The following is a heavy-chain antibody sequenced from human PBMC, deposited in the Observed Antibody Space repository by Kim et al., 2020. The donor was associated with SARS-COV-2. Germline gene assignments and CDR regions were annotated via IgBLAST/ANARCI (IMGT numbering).Heavy chain of an antibody. CDR3: ARGFYHFYYMDV. Sequence: RYNRAFHGQVTLSRDQAHTTAYLQWSSLKASDTAMYYCARGFYHFYYMDVWGKGTTVTVSS. J-gene: IGHJ6*03. V-gene: IGHV5-51*01.